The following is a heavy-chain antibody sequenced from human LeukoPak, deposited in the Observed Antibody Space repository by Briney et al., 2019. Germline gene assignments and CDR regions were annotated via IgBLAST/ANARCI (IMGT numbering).Heavy chain of an antibody. CDR1: GGSISSSSYY. J-gene: IGHJ4*02. V-gene: IGHV4-39*01. CDR3: ARWQTESKFDY. Sequence: SETLSLTCTVSGGSISSSSYYWGWIRQPPGKGLEWIGSIYYSGSTYYNPSLKSRVTISVDTSKNQFSLKLSSVTAADTAVYYCARWQTESKFDYSGLGTLVTIS. CDR2: IYYSGST.